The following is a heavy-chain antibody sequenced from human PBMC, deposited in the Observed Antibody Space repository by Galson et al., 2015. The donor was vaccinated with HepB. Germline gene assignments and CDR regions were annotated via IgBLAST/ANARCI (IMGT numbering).Heavy chain of an antibody. CDR1: GFTFSNAW. Sequence: SLRLSCAASGFTFSNAWMSWVRQAPGKGLEWVGRIKSKTDGGTTDYAAPVKGRFTISRDDSKNTLYLQMNSLKTEDTAVYCCTTDRGGMITFGGVIVDAFDIWGQGTMVTVSS. CDR2: IKSKTDGGTT. J-gene: IGHJ3*02. CDR3: TTDRGGMITFGGVIVDAFDI. V-gene: IGHV3-15*01. D-gene: IGHD3-16*02.